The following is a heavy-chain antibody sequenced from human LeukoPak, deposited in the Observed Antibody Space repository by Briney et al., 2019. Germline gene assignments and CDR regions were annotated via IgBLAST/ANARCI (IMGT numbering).Heavy chain of an antibody. D-gene: IGHD4-17*01. CDR1: GGSISSSDYY. Sequence: SETLSLTCTVSGGSISSSDYYWSWIRQPPGKGLEWIGYIYYSGSTYYNPSLRSRLTISVDTSTNHFSLKLSSVTAADTAVYYCARISRTVTYYFDYWGQGTLVTVSS. CDR2: IYYSGST. CDR3: ARISRTVTYYFDY. V-gene: IGHV4-30-4*01. J-gene: IGHJ4*02.